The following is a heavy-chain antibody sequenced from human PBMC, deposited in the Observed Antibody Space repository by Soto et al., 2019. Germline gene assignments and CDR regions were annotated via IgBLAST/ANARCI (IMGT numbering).Heavy chain of an antibody. J-gene: IGHJ5*02. V-gene: IGHV1-3*01. Sequence: QVQLVQSGAEVKKPGASVKVACKASGYTFTSYAMHWVRQAPGQRLEWMGWINAGNGNTKYSQKFQGIVTITRDTSATTPYMELSSLRSEDTAVYYCARAAAAGSEENSFDPWGQGTLVTVSS. D-gene: IGHD6-13*01. CDR3: ARAAAAGSEENSFDP. CDR2: INAGNGNT. CDR1: GYTFTSYA.